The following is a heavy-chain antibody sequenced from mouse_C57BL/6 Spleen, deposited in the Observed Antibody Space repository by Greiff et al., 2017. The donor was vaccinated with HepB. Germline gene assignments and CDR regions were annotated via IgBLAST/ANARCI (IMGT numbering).Heavy chain of an antibody. CDR2: IHPNSGST. CDR3: SRGGYGNSWAMDY. V-gene: IGHV1-64*01. D-gene: IGHD2-1*01. Sequence: QVQLQQSGAELVKPGASVKLSCKASGYTFTSYWMHWVKQRPGQGLEWIGMIHPNSGSTNYNEKFKSKATLTVDKSSSTAYMQLSSLTSEDSAVYYCSRGGYGNSWAMDYWGQGTSVTVSS. CDR1: GYTFTSYW. J-gene: IGHJ4*01.